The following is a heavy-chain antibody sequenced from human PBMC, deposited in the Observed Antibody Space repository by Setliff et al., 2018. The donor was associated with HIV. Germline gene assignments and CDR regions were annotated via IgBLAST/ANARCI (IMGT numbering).Heavy chain of an antibody. Sequence: LRLSCTGAGFLFSDYYMTWIRQAPGKGLECIAYITGSGNRVYYADSVKGRFTISRDNAKNSVFLQMNSLRAEEAAIYYCARLSYYYYNYMDVWGPGTTVTVSS. CDR2: ITGSGNRV. J-gene: IGHJ6*02. CDR3: ARLSYYYYNYMDV. V-gene: IGHV3-11*04. CDR1: GFLFSDYY.